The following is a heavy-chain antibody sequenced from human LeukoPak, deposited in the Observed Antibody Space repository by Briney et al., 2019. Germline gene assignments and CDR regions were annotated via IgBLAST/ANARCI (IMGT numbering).Heavy chain of an antibody. Sequence: GGSLRLSCAASGFTFSSYWMHWVRQAPGKGLVWVSRIKSDGSSTSYADSVKGRFTISRDNAKNSLYLQMNSLRAEDTAVYYCVGWNYRRGFDYWGQGTLVTVSS. J-gene: IGHJ4*02. CDR2: IKSDGSST. D-gene: IGHD1-7*01. V-gene: IGHV3-74*01. CDR1: GFTFSSYW. CDR3: VGWNYRRGFDY.